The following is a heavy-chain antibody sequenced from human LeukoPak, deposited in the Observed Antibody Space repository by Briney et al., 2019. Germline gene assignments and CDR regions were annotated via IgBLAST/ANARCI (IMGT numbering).Heavy chain of an antibody. Sequence: PGGSLRLSCAASGFTFSSYEMNWVRQSPGKGLDSVSYISSSASSIYYADSVKGRFTISRDNAKNSLYLQMNSLRTEDTAVYYCARGNPSSGWWIHDYWGQGTLVTVSS. V-gene: IGHV3-48*03. CDR3: ARGNPSSGWWIHDY. CDR1: GFTFSSYE. CDR2: ISSSASSI. J-gene: IGHJ4*02. D-gene: IGHD6-13*01.